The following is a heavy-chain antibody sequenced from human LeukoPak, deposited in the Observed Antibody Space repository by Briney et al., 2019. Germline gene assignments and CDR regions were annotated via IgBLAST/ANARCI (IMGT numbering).Heavy chain of an antibody. CDR1: GFTFSSYA. D-gene: IGHD5-18*01. J-gene: IGHJ4*02. Sequence: GGSLRLSCAASGFTFSSYAMHWVRQAPGKGLEWVAVISYDGSNKYYADSVKGRFTISRDNAKDSLYLQMNSLRAEDTALYYCAKGGAQLWTHFDYWGQGTLVTVSS. CDR2: ISYDGSNK. V-gene: IGHV3-30-3*01. CDR3: AKGGAQLWTHFDY.